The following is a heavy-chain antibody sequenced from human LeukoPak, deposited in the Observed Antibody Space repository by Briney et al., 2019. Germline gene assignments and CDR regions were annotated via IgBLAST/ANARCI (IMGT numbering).Heavy chain of an antibody. CDR1: GFTFSSNA. J-gene: IGHJ5*02. CDR3: AKVIVGYCSSTSCLDWFDA. CDR2: ISGSEGST. V-gene: IGHV3-23*01. Sequence: PGGSLRLSCAASGFTFSSNAMSWARQAPGKGLERVSTISGSEGSTYYADSVKGRFTISRDISKNTVYLQINSLRAEDTAVYFCAKVIVGYCSSTSCLDWFDAWGQGTLVTVSS. D-gene: IGHD2-2*01.